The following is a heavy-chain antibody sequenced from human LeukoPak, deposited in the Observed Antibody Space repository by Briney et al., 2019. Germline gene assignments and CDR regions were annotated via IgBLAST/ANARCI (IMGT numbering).Heavy chain of an antibody. CDR3: ARVDYGDYVAAVDI. J-gene: IGHJ3*02. D-gene: IGHD4-17*01. Sequence: PGGSLRLSCAASGFTFSSYGMHWVRQAPGKGLEWVAFIRYDGSNKYYADSVKGRFTISRDNAKNTLYLQMNSLRVEDTAVYHCARVDYGDYVAAVDIWGQGTMVTVFS. CDR1: GFTFSSYG. V-gene: IGHV3-30*02. CDR2: IRYDGSNK.